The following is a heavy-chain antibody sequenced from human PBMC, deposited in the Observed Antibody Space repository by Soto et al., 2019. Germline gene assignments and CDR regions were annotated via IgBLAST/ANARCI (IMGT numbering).Heavy chain of an antibody. V-gene: IGHV4-59*01. J-gene: IGHJ5*02. CDR1: GGSISSYY. Sequence: SETLSLTCTVSGGSISSYYWSWIRQPPGKGLEWIGYIYYSGSTNYNPSLKSRVTISVDTSKNQFSLKLSSVTAADTAVYYCAREGVTLNWFDPWGQGTLVTVSS. D-gene: IGHD4-4*01. CDR3: AREGVTLNWFDP. CDR2: IYYSGST.